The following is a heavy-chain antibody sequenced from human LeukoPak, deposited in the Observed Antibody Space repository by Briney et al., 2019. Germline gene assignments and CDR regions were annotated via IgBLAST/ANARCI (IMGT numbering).Heavy chain of an antibody. Sequence: ASVKVSCKASGYTFTGYYMHWVRQAPGQGLEWMGWISPNSGGTNYAQKFQGRVTMTRDTSISTVYMELSRLRSDDTAVYYCARDSGSGWYGIGYWGQGTLVTVSS. V-gene: IGHV1-2*02. CDR2: ISPNSGGT. CDR1: GYTFTGYY. D-gene: IGHD6-19*01. CDR3: ARDSGSGWYGIGY. J-gene: IGHJ4*02.